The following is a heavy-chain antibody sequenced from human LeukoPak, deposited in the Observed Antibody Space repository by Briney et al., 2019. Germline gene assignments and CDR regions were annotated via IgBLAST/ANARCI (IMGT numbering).Heavy chain of an antibody. D-gene: IGHD2/OR15-2a*01. J-gene: IGHJ4*02. CDR2: VNQDGSER. Sequence: GGSLRLSCAASGFTFSSYWMSWVRQAPGKGLAWAANVNQDGSERYYVGSVRGRFTISRDNAKNSLYLQMDSMRAEDTAVYYCARVLDNSSSRYQSLKYWGQGTLVTVSS. CDR1: GFTFSSYW. V-gene: IGHV3-7*01. CDR3: ARVLDNSSSRYQSLKY.